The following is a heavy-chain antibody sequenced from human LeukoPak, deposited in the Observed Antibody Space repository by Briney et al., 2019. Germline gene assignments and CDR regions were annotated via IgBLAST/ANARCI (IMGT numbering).Heavy chain of an antibody. CDR1: GFTFSSYA. V-gene: IGHV3-23*01. CDR3: AKGRWSPDY. J-gene: IGHJ4*02. Sequence: GGSLRLSCAASGFTFSSYAMSWVRQAPGKGLEWVSPISDSGANTYYTDSVKGRFTISRDNSKNSLYLQMNSLRADDTAVYYCAKGRWSPDYWGQGTLVTVSS. CDR2: ISDSGANT. D-gene: IGHD1-1*01.